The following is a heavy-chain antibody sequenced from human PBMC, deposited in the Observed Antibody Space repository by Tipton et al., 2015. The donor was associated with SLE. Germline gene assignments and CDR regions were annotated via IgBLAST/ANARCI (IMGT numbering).Heavy chain of an antibody. CDR3: ANLLKGISLLL. J-gene: IGHJ4*02. CDR2: IYRSGST. D-gene: IGHD2-15*01. V-gene: IGHV4-30-2*01. Sequence: TLSLTCAVSGGSISSGGYSWSWIRQPPGKGLEWIGYIYRSGSTYYNPSLESRVTISIDKSRNQFSLKLNSVTAADTAMYYCANLLKGISLLLWGQGTPVTVFS. CDR1: GGSISSGGYS.